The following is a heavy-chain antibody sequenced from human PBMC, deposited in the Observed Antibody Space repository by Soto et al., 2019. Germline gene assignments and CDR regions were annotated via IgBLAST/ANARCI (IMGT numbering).Heavy chain of an antibody. J-gene: IGHJ5*02. Sequence: QVQLQESGPGLVKPSHTLSLTFTVSGGTISSGGYYWSWIRQHPGKGLEWIGYIYYSGRTYYNPSLKTRVTISVDTSKNQFSLKVSSVTAADTAVYYCARGVYWETWFDPWGQGTLVTVSS. CDR1: GGTISSGGYY. V-gene: IGHV4-31*03. CDR2: IYYSGRT. D-gene: IGHD1-26*01. CDR3: ARGVYWETWFDP.